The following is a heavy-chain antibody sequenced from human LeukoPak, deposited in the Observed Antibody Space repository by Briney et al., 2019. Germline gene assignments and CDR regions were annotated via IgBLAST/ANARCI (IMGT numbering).Heavy chain of an antibody. Sequence: VASVKVSCKASGYTFISYAISWVRQAPGQGLEWMGWISVYNGNTNNAQKLQGRVTMTTDTSTSTAHMELRSLRSDDTAVYYCARGDLYSSSSDYWGQGTLVTVSS. D-gene: IGHD6-6*01. CDR2: ISVYNGNT. CDR1: GYTFISYA. J-gene: IGHJ4*02. V-gene: IGHV1-18*01. CDR3: ARGDLYSSSSDY.